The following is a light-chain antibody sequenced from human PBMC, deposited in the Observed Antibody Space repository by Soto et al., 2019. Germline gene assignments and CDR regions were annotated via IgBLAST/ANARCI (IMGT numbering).Light chain of an antibody. CDR3: CSYTSSSTLV. CDR1: SSDVGGYNY. CDR2: EVT. V-gene: IGLV2-14*01. Sequence: QSALTQPASVSGSPGQSIAISCTGTSSDVGGYNYVSWYQHHPGKAPKFMIYEVTNRPSGVSNRFSGSKSGNTASLTISGLQPEDEADYYCCSYTSSSTLVFGTGTKLTVL. J-gene: IGLJ1*01.